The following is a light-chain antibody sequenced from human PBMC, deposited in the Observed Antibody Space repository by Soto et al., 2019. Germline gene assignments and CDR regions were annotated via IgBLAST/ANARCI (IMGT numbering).Light chain of an antibody. J-gene: IGKJ1*01. V-gene: IGKV3-15*01. Sequence: ILMTQSPATVSVSPGESATLSCRASQNIYYNVAWYQQRPGQAPRLLIYRASTRAPGVPARFSGSGSGTEFTLTISSLQPEDITVYSCLQYHNLWAFGQGTKVEI. CDR1: QNIYYN. CDR2: RAS. CDR3: LQYHNLWA.